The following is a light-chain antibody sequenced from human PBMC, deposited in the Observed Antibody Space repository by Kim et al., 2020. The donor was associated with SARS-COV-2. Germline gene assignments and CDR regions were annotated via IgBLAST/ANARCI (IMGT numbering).Light chain of an antibody. CDR3: QVWDTSADHPV. V-gene: IGLV3-21*04. CDR2: FER. J-gene: IGLJ2*01. CDR1: NLASKT. Sequence: PGQTASITCEGNNLASKTVHWYQQRPGQLPVLVIYFERDRPSGIPDQFSGSNSGNTATLTISRVEAGDEAFYHCQVWDTSADHPVFGGGTQLTVL.